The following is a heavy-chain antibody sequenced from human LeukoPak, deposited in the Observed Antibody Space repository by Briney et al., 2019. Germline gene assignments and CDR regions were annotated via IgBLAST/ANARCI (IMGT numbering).Heavy chain of an antibody. CDR2: IKQDGSEK. V-gene: IGHV3-7*01. Sequence: PGGSLRLSCAASGFTFSSYWMSWVRQAPGKGLEWVANIKQDGSEKYYVDSVKGRFTISRDNAKNSLYLQMNSLRAEDTAVYYCARVGGILTGYYNSWFDPWGQGTLVTVSS. CDR1: GFTFSSYW. D-gene: IGHD3-9*01. J-gene: IGHJ5*02. CDR3: ARVGGILTGYYNSWFDP.